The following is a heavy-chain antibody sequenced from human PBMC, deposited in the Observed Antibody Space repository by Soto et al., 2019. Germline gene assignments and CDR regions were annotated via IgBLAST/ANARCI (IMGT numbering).Heavy chain of an antibody. D-gene: IGHD5-12*01. J-gene: IGHJ3*02. V-gene: IGHV1-69*01. CDR3: ARGPRRDGYNYLQDDAFDI. Sequence: SWVSQAPRQGLEWMGGIIPIFGTANYAQKFQGRVTITADESTSTAYMELSSLRSEDTAVYYCARGPRRDGYNYLQDDAFDIWGQGTMVTVSS. CDR2: IIPIFGTA.